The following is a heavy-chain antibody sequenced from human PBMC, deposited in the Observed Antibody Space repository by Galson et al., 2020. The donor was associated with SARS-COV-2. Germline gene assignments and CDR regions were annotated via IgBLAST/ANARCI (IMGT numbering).Heavy chain of an antibody. CDR3: TTLRN. V-gene: IGHV3-15*01. CDR1: GFSFSDVW. Sequence: GGSLRLSCAASGFSFSDVWMTWVRQAPGKGLEWVAFIKSQIDGGTADYAAHAKGRFTISRDDSKSILYLQMNSLKSDDTAVYYCTTLRNWGQGTLVTVSS. J-gene: IGHJ4*02. D-gene: IGHD3-16*01. CDR2: IKSQIDGGTA.